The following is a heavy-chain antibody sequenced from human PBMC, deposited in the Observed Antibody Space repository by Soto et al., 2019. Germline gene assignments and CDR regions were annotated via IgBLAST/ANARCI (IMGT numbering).Heavy chain of an antibody. CDR1: GYSFAGYW. CDR3: ARRPKGTNYYYGMDV. V-gene: IGHV5-10-1*01. D-gene: IGHD1-1*01. Sequence: PGESLKISCKGSGYSFAGYWITWVRQKPGKGLEWMGRIDPSDSQTYYSPSFQGHVTISADKSISTAYLQWSSLKASDTAMYYCARRPKGTNYYYGMDVWGQGTTVTVSS. CDR2: IDPSDSQT. J-gene: IGHJ6*02.